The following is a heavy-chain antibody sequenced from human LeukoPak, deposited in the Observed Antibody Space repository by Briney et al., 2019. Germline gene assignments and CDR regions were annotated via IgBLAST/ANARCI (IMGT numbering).Heavy chain of an antibody. J-gene: IGHJ3*02. CDR2: THYRSKWYN. Sequence: SQTLSLTCALSGDSVSSNSAAWNWIRQSPSRGLEWLGRTHYRSKWYNDYAVSVKSRITINPDTSKNQFSLQLNSVTPEDTAVYYCAREKADIVVVPAAHDAFDIWGQGTMVTVSS. CDR1: GDSVSSNSAA. V-gene: IGHV6-1*01. D-gene: IGHD2-2*01. CDR3: AREKADIVVVPAAHDAFDI.